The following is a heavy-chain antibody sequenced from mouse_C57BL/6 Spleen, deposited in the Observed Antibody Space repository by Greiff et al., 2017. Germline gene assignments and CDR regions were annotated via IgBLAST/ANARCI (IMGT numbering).Heavy chain of an antibody. CDR1: GYAFSSSW. V-gene: IGHV1-82*01. Sequence: QVQLQQSGPELVKPGASVKISCKASGYAFSSSWMNWVKQRPGKGLEWIGRIYPGDGDTNYNGKFKGKATLTADKSSSTAYMQLSSLTSEDSAVYFCAREETGSYYAMDYWGQGTSVTVSS. CDR3: AREETGSYYAMDY. D-gene: IGHD4-1*01. J-gene: IGHJ4*01. CDR2: IYPGDGDT.